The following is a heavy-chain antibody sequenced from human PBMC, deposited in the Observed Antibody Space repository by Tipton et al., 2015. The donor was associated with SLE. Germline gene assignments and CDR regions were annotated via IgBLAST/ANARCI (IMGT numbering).Heavy chain of an antibody. D-gene: IGHD3-22*01. CDR2: IYTDGSRT. CDR1: GFTFSNYE. V-gene: IGHV3-74*01. Sequence: SLRLSCVASGFTFSNYEMNWVRQAPGKGLVWVSRIYTDGSRTHYADSVRGRFTISRDNAKNTLYLQMNSLRAEDTAAYFCARGESSGYYVDYWGHGTLVTVSS. J-gene: IGHJ4*01. CDR3: ARGESSGYYVDY.